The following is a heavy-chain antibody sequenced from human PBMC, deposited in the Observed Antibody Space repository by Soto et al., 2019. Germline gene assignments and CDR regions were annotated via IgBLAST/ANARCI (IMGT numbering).Heavy chain of an antibody. CDR3: ARDLGYYYGSGSYYRYYYYGMDV. CDR1: GFTFTSSA. Sequence: SVKVSCKASGFTFTSSAMQWVRQARGQRLEWIGWIVVGSGNTNYAQKFQERVTITRDMSTSTAYMELSRLRSDDTAVYYCARDLGYYYGSGSYYRYYYYGMDVWGQGTTVTAP. D-gene: IGHD3-10*01. J-gene: IGHJ6*02. V-gene: IGHV1-58*02. CDR2: IVVGSGNT.